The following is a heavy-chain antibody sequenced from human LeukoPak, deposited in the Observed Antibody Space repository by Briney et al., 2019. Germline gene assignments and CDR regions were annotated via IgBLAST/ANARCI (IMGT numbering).Heavy chain of an antibody. D-gene: IGHD3-10*01. Sequence: ASVKVSCKASGYTFTAYSMHWVRQAPGQGLEWMGWINPNSGDTNYAQKFQGRVTMTRDTSISTAYMELSRLRSDDTAVYYCATLLSALETKPWGQGTQVTVSS. CDR1: GYTFTAYS. J-gene: IGHJ5*02. V-gene: IGHV1-2*02. CDR3: ATLLSALETKP. CDR2: INPNSGDT.